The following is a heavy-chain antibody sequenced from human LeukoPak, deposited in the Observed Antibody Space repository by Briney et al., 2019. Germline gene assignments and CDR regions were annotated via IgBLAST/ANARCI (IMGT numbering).Heavy chain of an antibody. CDR3: ARENYFDY. CDR1: GFTFSSYA. Sequence: GGSLRLSCAASGFTFSSYAMSWVRQAPGKGLEWVANIKQDGSEKYYVDSVKGRFTISRDNAKNSLYLQMNSLRAEDTAVYYCARENYFDYWGQGTLVTVSS. CDR2: IKQDGSEK. J-gene: IGHJ4*02. V-gene: IGHV3-7*01.